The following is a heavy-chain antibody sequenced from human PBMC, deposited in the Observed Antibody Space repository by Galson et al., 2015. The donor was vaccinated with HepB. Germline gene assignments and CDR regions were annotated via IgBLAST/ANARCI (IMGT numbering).Heavy chain of an antibody. V-gene: IGHV3-21*01. CDR1: GLTLNSYN. J-gene: IGHJ4*02. CDR2: ISSGSSYI. CDR3: ARDSHCGGYVCYFDY. D-gene: IGHD2-21*01. Sequence: SLRLSCAASGLTLNSYNMNWVRQAPGKGLEWVSSISSGSSYIYYADSVKGRFTISRDNAKNSLYLQMNSLRAEDTAVYYCARDSHCGGYVCYFDYWGQGTLVTVSS.